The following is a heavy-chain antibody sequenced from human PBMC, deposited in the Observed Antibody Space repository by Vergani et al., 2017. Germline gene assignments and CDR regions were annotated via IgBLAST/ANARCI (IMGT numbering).Heavy chain of an antibody. Sequence: QVQLVQSGAEVKKPGASVKVSCKASGYTFTSYGISWVRQAPGQGLEWMGWISAYNGNTNYAQKLQERVTITRDMSTSTAYMELSSLRSEATAVYYCAASWARWNDYWGQGTLVTVSS. CDR3: AASWARWNDY. CDR2: ISAYNGNT. J-gene: IGHJ4*02. CDR1: GYTFTSYG. V-gene: IGHV1-18*01. D-gene: IGHD1-1*01.